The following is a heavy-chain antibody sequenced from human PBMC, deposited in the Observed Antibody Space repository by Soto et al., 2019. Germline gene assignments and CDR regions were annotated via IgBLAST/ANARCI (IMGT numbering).Heavy chain of an antibody. CDR3: AKDHYYDSSGPSYYGMDV. CDR2: IKSKTDGGTT. Sequence: GSLRLSCAASGFTFSNAWMNWVRQAPGKGLEWVGRIKSKTDGGTTDYAAPVKGRFTISRDDSKNTLYLQMNSLRAEDTAVYNCAKDHYYDSSGPSYYGMDVWGQGTTVTVSS. J-gene: IGHJ6*02. V-gene: IGHV3-15*07. CDR1: GFTFSNAW. D-gene: IGHD3-22*01.